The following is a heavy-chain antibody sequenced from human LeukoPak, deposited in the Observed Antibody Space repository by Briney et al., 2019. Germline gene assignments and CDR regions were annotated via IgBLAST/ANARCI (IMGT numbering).Heavy chain of an antibody. V-gene: IGHV3-23*01. Sequence: GGSLRLSCAASGFTFSSYVMGWVRQAPGKGLEWVSAISGSGSNTYYADSVKGRFTISRDNSKNTLYLQMNSLRAEDTAVYYCAKGGPTYFDYWGQGTLVTVSS. J-gene: IGHJ4*02. CDR3: AKGGPTYFDY. CDR2: ISGSGSNT. CDR1: GFTFSSYV. D-gene: IGHD6-25*01.